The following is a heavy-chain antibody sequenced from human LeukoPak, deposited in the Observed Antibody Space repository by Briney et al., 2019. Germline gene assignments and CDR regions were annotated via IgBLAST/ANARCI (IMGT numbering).Heavy chain of an antibody. CDR1: GFTFSSYS. Sequence: PGGSLRLSCAASGFTFSSYSMNWVRQAPGKGLEWVSSISSSSSYIYYADSVKGRFTISRDNAKNSLYLQMNSLRAEDTAVYYCARDRGIAAAGTGWGQGTLVTVSS. CDR3: ARDRGIAAAGTG. CDR2: ISSSSSYI. D-gene: IGHD6-13*01. V-gene: IGHV3-21*01. J-gene: IGHJ4*02.